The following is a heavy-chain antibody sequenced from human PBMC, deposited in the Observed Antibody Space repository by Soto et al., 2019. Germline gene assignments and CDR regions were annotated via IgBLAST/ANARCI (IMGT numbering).Heavy chain of an antibody. CDR3: ARKGAGMITFGGVIDY. CDR2: ISYDGSNK. V-gene: IGHV3-30-3*01. D-gene: IGHD3-16*01. J-gene: IGHJ4*02. Sequence: QVQLVESGGGVVQPGRSLRLSCAASGFTFSSYAMHWVRQAPGKGLEWVAVISYDGSNKYYADSVKGRFTISRDNSKNTLYRQMNSMRAEDTAVYYCARKGAGMITFGGVIDYWGQGTLVTVSS. CDR1: GFTFSSYA.